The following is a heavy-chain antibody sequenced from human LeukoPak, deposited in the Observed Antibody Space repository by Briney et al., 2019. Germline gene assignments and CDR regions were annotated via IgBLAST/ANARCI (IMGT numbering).Heavy chain of an antibody. CDR1: GYSFTSYW. J-gene: IGHJ5*02. Sequence: GESLKISCKGSGYSFTSYWIGWVRQMLGKGLEWMGMIYPGDSDTRYSPSFQGQVTISADKSISTAYLQWSSLKASDTAVYYCARHEGYNWFDPWGQGTLVTVSS. CDR2: IYPGDSDT. CDR3: ARHEGYNWFDP. V-gene: IGHV5-51*01.